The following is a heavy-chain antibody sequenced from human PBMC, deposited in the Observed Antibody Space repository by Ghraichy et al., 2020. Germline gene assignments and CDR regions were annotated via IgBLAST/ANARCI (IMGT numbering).Heavy chain of an antibody. CDR1: GGSISSYY. Sequence: SETLSLTCTVSGGSISSYYWSWIRQPPGKGLEWIGYIYYSGSTNYNPSLKSRVTISVDTSKNQFSLKLSSVTAADTAVYYCARVSQAAGWFGSPYHFDYWGQGTLVTVSS. CDR3: ARVSQAAGWFGSPYHFDY. V-gene: IGHV4-59*01. J-gene: IGHJ4*02. D-gene: IGHD3-10*01. CDR2: IYYSGST.